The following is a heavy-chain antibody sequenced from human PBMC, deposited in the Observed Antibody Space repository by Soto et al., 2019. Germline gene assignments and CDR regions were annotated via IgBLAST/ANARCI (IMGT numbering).Heavy chain of an antibody. CDR2: ISSSSSTI. Sequence: PGGSLRLSCVASGFTFSSYGMNWVRQAPGKGLEWVSYISSSSSTIFYTDSVKGRFTISRDNSKNTLYLQMNSLGAEDTAVYYCARDFVVGGPTINYYYGMDVWGQGTTVTV. V-gene: IGHV3-48*01. CDR3: ARDFVVGGPTINYYYGMDV. CDR1: GFTFSSYG. J-gene: IGHJ6*02. D-gene: IGHD1-26*01.